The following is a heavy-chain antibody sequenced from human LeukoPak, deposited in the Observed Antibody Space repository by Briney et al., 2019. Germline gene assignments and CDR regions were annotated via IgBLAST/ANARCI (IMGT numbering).Heavy chain of an antibody. J-gene: IGHJ2*01. CDR2: INHSGST. CDR3: AGRRVVVVAATVPSLKRYWYFDL. CDR1: AGSFSGYY. V-gene: IGHV4-34*01. Sequence: NPSETLSLTCAVYAGSFSGYYWSWIRQPPGKGLEWIGEINHSGSTNYNPSLKSRVTISVDTSKNQFSLKLSSVTAADTAVYYCAGRRVVVVAATVPSLKRYWYFDLWGRGTLVTVSS. D-gene: IGHD2-15*01.